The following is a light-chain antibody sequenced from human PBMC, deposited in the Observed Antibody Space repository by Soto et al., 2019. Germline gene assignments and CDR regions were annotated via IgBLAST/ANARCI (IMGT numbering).Light chain of an antibody. CDR2: KAS. Sequence: DIQLTQSPSTLSASVGDRVTISCRASQSINNYLAWYQQKPGKAPKLLIYKASTLESGVPSTFSGSGSGTEFTLTIRSLQPYDFATYYWQQYGNLSTFGQGTKVEIK. J-gene: IGKJ1*01. CDR1: QSINNY. CDR3: QQYGNLST. V-gene: IGKV1-5*03.